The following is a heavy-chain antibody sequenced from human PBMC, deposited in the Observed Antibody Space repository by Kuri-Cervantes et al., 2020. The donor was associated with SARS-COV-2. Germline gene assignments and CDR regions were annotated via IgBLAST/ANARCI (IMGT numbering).Heavy chain of an antibody. CDR3: ARGQGVIISALDY. CDR1: GGTFSSYT. V-gene: IGHV1-69*02. CDR2: IIPILGIA. J-gene: IGHJ4*02. Sequence: SVKVSCKASGGTFSSYTISWVRQAPGQGLEWMGRIIPILGIANYAQKFQGRVTITADKSTSTAYMELSSLRSEDTAVYYCARGQGVIISALDYWGQGTLVTVSS. D-gene: IGHD3-10*01.